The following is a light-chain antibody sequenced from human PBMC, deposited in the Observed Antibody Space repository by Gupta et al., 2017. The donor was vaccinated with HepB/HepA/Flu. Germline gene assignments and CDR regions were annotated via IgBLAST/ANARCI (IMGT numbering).Light chain of an antibody. V-gene: IGKV1-17*01. CDR1: QGIRTE. CDR2: GGS. J-gene: IGKJ4*01. CDR3: PRHKSYPSLA. Sequence: DIQMTQSPSSLSASVRDRVTITGPASQGIRTELGWYQEKPGKAPKRLIYGGSSWQSAITSRFSDGGHGKQFTLTVSSLQPEDFAISYTPRHKSYPSLASGRGTKVEIK.